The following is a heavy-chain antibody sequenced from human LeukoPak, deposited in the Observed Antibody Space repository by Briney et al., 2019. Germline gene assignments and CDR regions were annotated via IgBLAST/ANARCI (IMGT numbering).Heavy chain of an antibody. CDR3: ARDRAWIQLWIPFDY. CDR2: ISYDGSNK. V-gene: IGHV3-30*03. J-gene: IGHJ4*02. Sequence: GSLRLSFAASGFTFSSYGMHWVRQAPGKGLEWVAVISYDGSNKYYADSVKGRFTISRDNSKNTLYLQMNSLRAEDTAVYYCARDRAWIQLWIPFDYWGQGTLVTVSS. CDR1: GFTFSSYG. D-gene: IGHD5-18*01.